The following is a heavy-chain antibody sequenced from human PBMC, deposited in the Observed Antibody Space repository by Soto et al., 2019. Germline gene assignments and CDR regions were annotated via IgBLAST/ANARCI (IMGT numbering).Heavy chain of an antibody. Sequence: QVQLVQSGAEVKKPGSSVKVSCKASGGTFSSYAISWVRQAPGQGLEWMGGIIPIFGTANYAQKFQGRITITADESTSTADMELSSLRSEDTAVYYCASPIEYESSGPDPFDIWGQGTTVTVSS. J-gene: IGHJ3*02. CDR3: ASPIEYESSGPDPFDI. D-gene: IGHD3-22*01. V-gene: IGHV1-69*01. CDR2: IIPIFGTA. CDR1: GGTFSSYA.